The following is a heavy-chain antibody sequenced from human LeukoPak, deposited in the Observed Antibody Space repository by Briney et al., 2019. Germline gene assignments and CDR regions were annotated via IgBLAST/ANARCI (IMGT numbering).Heavy chain of an antibody. CDR1: GGSISSYY. J-gene: IGHJ1*01. D-gene: IGHD3-22*01. Sequence: PSETLSLTCTVSGGSISSYYWRCIRQPAGKGREWIGRIYTSGSTNYNPSLKSRVTISVGKSKNQLSLKLSSLTAADPAWYYCGGAGYYDSSGYYGHWGQGTLVTVSS. V-gene: IGHV4-4*07. CDR3: GGAGYYDSSGYYGH. CDR2: IYTSGST.